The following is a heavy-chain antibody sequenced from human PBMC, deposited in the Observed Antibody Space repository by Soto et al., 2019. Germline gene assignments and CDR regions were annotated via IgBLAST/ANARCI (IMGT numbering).Heavy chain of an antibody. CDR3: ARVGDFAGAY. V-gene: IGHV4-61*01. CDR2: VHSGSSS. D-gene: IGHD6-13*01. CDR1: VGSISIGNFY. Sequence: SETLGLSCRFSVGSISIGNFYWSWIPQPPGKGLERIAYVHSGSSSDYNPSLKSRVFISRDTSKTHFSLTVRSVTAADTTMYYCARVGDFAGAYWGQGHMVTVSS. J-gene: IGHJ4*02.